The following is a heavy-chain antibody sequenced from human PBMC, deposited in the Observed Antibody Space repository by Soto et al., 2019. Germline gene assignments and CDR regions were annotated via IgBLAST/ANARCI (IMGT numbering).Heavy chain of an antibody. CDR3: ARPRYYGSGSYRYGMDV. D-gene: IGHD3-10*01. Sequence: GESLKISCKGSGYSFTSYWVGWVHQMPGKGLEWMGIIYPGDSDTRYSPSFQGQVTISADKSISTAYLQWSSLKASDTAMYYCARPRYYGSGSYRYGMDVWGQRTTVTVSS. CDR2: IYPGDSDT. J-gene: IGHJ6*02. CDR1: GYSFTSYW. V-gene: IGHV5-51*07.